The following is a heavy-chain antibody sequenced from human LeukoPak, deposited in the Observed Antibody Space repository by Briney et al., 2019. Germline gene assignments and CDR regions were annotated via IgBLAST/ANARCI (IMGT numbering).Heavy chain of an antibody. CDR2: INPNSGGT. D-gene: IGHD6-13*01. J-gene: IGHJ4*02. CDR1: GYTFTGYY. Sequence: ASVKVSCKASGYTFTGYYMHWVRQAPGQGLEWMGWINPNSGGTNYAQKFQGRVTMTRDTSISTAYMELSRLRSDDTAVYYCARDPPRYSSSRNPFDYWGQGTLVTVSS. V-gene: IGHV1-2*02. CDR3: ARDPPRYSSSRNPFDY.